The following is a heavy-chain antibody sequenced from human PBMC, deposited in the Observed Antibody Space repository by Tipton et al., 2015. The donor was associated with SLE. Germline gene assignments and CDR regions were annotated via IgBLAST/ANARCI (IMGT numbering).Heavy chain of an antibody. CDR3: VRDLGGRMGY. Sequence: LSLTCTVSGGPFTRGGYYWGWIRQPPGKGLEWVSRLNEDGRTTTYADSVKGRFIISRDNAKNTLYLQMNSLRAEDAAVYYCVRDLGGRMGYWGQGTLVTVSS. D-gene: IGHD1-26*01. V-gene: IGHV3-74*01. CDR1: GGPFTRGGYY. J-gene: IGHJ4*02. CDR2: LNEDGRTT.